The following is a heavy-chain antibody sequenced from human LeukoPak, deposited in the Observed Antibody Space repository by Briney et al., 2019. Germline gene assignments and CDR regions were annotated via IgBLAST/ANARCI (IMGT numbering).Heavy chain of an antibody. CDR3: ARYCGGDCYPDDAFDI. V-gene: IGHV4-30-4*01. J-gene: IGHJ3*02. D-gene: IGHD2-21*02. CDR1: GGSISSGDYY. Sequence: SQTLSLTCTVSGGSISSGDYYWSWIRQPPGKGLEWIGYIYYSGSTYYNPSLKSRVTISVDTSKNQFSLKLSSVTAADTAVYYCARYCGGDCYPDDAFDIWGQGTMVTVSS. CDR2: IYYSGST.